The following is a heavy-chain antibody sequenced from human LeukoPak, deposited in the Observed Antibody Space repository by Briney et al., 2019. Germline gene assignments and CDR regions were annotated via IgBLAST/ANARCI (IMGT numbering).Heavy chain of an antibody. CDR1: GFTFSSYA. D-gene: IGHD6-13*01. V-gene: IGHV3-64*01. CDR2: ISSNGGST. Sequence: GGSLRLSCAASGFTFSSYAMHWVRQAPGKGLEYVSAISSNGGSTYYANSVKGRFTISRDNSKNTLYLQMGSLRAEDMAVYYCARSKVPYSSSWDSDYWGQGTLVTVSS. CDR3: ARSKVPYSSSWDSDY. J-gene: IGHJ4*02.